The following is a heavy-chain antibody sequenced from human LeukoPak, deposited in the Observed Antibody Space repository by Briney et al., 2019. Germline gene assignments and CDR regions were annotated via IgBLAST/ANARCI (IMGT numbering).Heavy chain of an antibody. CDR2: ISSSGSTI. J-gene: IGHJ4*02. V-gene: IGHV3-48*04. Sequence: GGSLRLSCAASGFTFSSYSMNWVRQAPGKGLEWVSYISSSGSTIYYADSVKGRFTISRDNAKNSLYLQMNSLRAEDTAVYYCARSPLRGPFDYWGQGTLVTVSS. CDR1: GFTFSSYS. CDR3: ARSPLRGPFDY. D-gene: IGHD3-16*01.